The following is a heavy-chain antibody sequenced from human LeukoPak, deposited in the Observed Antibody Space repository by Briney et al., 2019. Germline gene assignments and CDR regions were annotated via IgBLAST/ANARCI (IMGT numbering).Heavy chain of an antibody. CDR2: IYPGDSDT. J-gene: IGHJ4*02. V-gene: IGHV5-51*01. Sequence: GESLKISCKGSGYSFTTYWIAWVRQMPGKGLEWMGIIYPGDSDTRYSPSFQGQVTISADTSISTAYLQWSSLKTSDTAIYYCARATWELVHPYYFDYWGQGTLLTVSS. D-gene: IGHD4-23*01. CDR1: GYSFTTYW. CDR3: ARATWELVHPYYFDY.